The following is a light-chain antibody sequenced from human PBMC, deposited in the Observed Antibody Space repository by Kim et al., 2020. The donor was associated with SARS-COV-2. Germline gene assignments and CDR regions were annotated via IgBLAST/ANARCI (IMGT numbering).Light chain of an antibody. CDR1: NIGSKS. J-gene: IGLJ2*01. Sequence: SVAPGKTASITCGGNNIGSKSVHWYQQKPGQAPVLVIYYDSDRPSGIPERFSGSNSGNTATLTISRVEAGDEADYYCQVWDSSSDLFGGGTQLTVL. V-gene: IGLV3-21*04. CDR3: QVWDSSSDL. CDR2: YDS.